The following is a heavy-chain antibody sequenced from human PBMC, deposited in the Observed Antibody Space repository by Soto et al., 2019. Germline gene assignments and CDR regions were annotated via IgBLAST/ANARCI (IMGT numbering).Heavy chain of an antibody. J-gene: IGHJ4*02. CDR3: AQIQTSVTKGFDY. CDR1: GFTFSSCA. Sequence: HPGGSLRLSCAASGFTFSSCAMGWVRQDPGKGLEWVSGISTGGGSTYYADSVKGRFTISRDNSKNTLYLQMNSLRAEDTALYYCAQIQTSVTKGFDYWGQGTLVTVSS. V-gene: IGHV3-23*01. D-gene: IGHD4-17*01. CDR2: ISTGGGST.